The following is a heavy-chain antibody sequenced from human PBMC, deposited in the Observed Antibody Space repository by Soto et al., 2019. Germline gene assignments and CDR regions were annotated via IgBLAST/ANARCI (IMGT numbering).Heavy chain of an antibody. CDR2: IDPSDSYT. CDR1: GYSFTSYW. J-gene: IGHJ6*02. Sequence: GESLKISCKGSGYSFTSYWISWVRQMPGKGLEWMGRIDPSDSYTNYSPSFQGHVTISADKSISTAYLQWSSLKASDTAMYYCARHLVKGYYYYGMDVWGQGTTVTVSS. CDR3: ARHLVKGYYYYGMDV. V-gene: IGHV5-10-1*01.